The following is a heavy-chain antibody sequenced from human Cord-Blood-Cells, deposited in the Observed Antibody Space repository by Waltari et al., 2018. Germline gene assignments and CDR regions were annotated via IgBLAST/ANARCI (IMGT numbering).Heavy chain of an antibody. J-gene: IGHJ5*02. V-gene: IGHV1-2*02. Sequence: QVQLVQSGAEVKKPGASVKVSCKASGYTFTGYYMHWVRQAPGQGLEWMGWINPNSGGTNYAQKFQGRVTMTRDTSISTAYMELSRLRSDDTVVYYCAEGTMVRGVIPKDWFDPWGQGTLVTVSS. CDR3: AEGTMVRGVIPKDWFDP. CDR2: INPNSGGT. D-gene: IGHD3-10*01. CDR1: GYTFTGYY.